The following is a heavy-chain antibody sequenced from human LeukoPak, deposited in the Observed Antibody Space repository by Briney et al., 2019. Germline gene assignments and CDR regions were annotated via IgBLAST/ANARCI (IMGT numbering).Heavy chain of an antibody. CDR2: ISSNNDYI. CDR1: GFTFSTST. V-gene: IGHV3-21*01. Sequence: GGSLRLSCAASGFTFSTSTMNWVCQAPGKGLEWVSSISSNNDYIYYADSVKGRFTISRDNAKNSLYLQMNSLRAEDTAVYYCVRIPNSAGFPNWFDPWGQGTLVTVSS. D-gene: IGHD6-19*01. CDR3: VRIPNSAGFPNWFDP. J-gene: IGHJ5*02.